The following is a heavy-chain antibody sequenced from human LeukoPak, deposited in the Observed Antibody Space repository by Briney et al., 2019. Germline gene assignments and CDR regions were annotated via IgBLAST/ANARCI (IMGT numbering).Heavy chain of an antibody. Sequence: GGSLRLSCAASGFTFSSYAMSWVRQAPGKGLEWVSAISGSGGSTYYADSVKGRFTISRDNSRNTLFLQMNSLRAEDAAVYYCAKSPGYVYYGSMDVWGKGTTVTISS. CDR1: GFTFSSYA. CDR2: ISGSGGST. CDR3: AKSPGYVYYGSMDV. J-gene: IGHJ6*04. D-gene: IGHD3-10*01. V-gene: IGHV3-23*01.